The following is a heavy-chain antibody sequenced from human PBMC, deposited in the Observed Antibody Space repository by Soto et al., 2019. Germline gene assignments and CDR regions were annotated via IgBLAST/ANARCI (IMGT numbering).Heavy chain of an antibody. Sequence: GGSLRLSCAASGFTFRSYGMHWVRQAPGKGLEWVAVIWYDGSNKYYADSVKGRFTISRDNSKNTLYLQMNSLRAEDTAVYYCARVQGTYSGSYAGDYYYYGMDVWGQGTTVTVSS. D-gene: IGHD1-26*01. CDR3: ARVQGTYSGSYAGDYYYYGMDV. V-gene: IGHV3-33*01. CDR1: GFTFRSYG. J-gene: IGHJ6*02. CDR2: IWYDGSNK.